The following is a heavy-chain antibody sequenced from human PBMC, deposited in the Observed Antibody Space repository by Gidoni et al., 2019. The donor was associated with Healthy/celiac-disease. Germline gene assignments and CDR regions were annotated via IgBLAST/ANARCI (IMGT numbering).Heavy chain of an antibody. CDR1: GGTFSSYA. V-gene: IGHV1-69*01. Sequence: QVQLVQSGAEVKKPGSSVKVSCKASGGTFSSYAISWVRQAPGQGLEWMGGIIPIFGTANYAQKFQGRVTITADESTSTAYMELSSLRSEDTAVYYCARAAYCSGGSCYTKENYYYYYMDVWGKGTTVTVSS. J-gene: IGHJ6*03. D-gene: IGHD2-15*01. CDR3: ARAAYCSGGSCYTKENYYYYYMDV. CDR2: IIPIFGTA.